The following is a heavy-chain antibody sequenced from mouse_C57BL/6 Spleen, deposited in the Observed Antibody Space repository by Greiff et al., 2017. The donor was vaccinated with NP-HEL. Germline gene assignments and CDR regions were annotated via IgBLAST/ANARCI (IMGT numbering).Heavy chain of an antibody. Sequence: EVMLVESGGGLVKPGGSLKLSCAASGFTFSSYAMSWVRQTPEKRLEWVATISDGGSYTYYPDNVKGRFTISRDNAKNNLYLQMSHLKSEDTAMYYCARANYGSSPAWFAYWGQGTLVTVSA. V-gene: IGHV5-4*03. CDR1: GFTFSSYA. CDR2: ISDGGSYT. J-gene: IGHJ3*01. D-gene: IGHD1-1*01. CDR3: ARANYGSSPAWFAY.